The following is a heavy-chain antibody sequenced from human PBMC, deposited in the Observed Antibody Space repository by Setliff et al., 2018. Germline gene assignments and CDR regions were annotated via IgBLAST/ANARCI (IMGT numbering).Heavy chain of an antibody. D-gene: IGHD3-22*01. CDR1: GYNFLDYW. CDR2: IYPDDSDT. J-gene: IGHJ2*01. V-gene: IGHV5-51*01. Sequence: GESLTISCKASGYNFLDYWIGWVRQMPGKGLEWVGIIYPDDSDTRYSPSVQGPFTISADKSISTAYLQWSSLKASDTAFYYCARRRRFDSGGPRSPWYFDLWGRGTLVTVSS. CDR3: ARRRRFDSGGPRSPWYFDL.